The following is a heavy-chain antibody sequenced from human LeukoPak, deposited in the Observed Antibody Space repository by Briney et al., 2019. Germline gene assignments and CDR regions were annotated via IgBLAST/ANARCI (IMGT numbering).Heavy chain of an antibody. V-gene: IGHV4-4*07. Sequence: PSETLSLTCTVSGGSISNYYWSWIRQPAGKGLGWIGRINTSGSTDYNPSLKSRVTMSVDTSKNQFSLNLRSLTAADTAVYYCARSRGTTLVTRFDYWGQGTLVTVSS. J-gene: IGHJ4*02. CDR1: GGSISNYY. CDR3: ARSRGTTLVTRFDY. CDR2: INTSGST. D-gene: IGHD5-18*01.